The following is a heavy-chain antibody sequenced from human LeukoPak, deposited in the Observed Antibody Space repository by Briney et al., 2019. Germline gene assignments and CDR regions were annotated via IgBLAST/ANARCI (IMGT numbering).Heavy chain of an antibody. D-gene: IGHD3-10*01. V-gene: IGHV3-23*01. Sequence: GGSLTLSCAASGFTFSSYSMNWVRQALGKGLEWVSGISPSGDITYYADPVKGRFTISRDNSKNTLYLEVISLTAEDTAVYYCAKDDAWLRFGEWSQGTLVTVSS. CDR2: ISPSGDIT. CDR1: GFTFSSYS. CDR3: AKDDAWLRFGE. J-gene: IGHJ4*02.